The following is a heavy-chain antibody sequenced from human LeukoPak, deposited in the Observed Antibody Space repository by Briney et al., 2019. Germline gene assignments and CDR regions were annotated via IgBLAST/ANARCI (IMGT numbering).Heavy chain of an antibody. CDR1: GFTFSAYW. V-gene: IGHV3-74*01. Sequence: GGSLRLSCAASGFTFSAYWMHWVPQAPGKGLLWVSRINSDGTSTNYADSVRGRFTISRDNAKTTLYLQMKSLRAEDTAVYYWARGLDYYAMDVWGQGTTVAVSS. J-gene: IGHJ6*02. CDR3: ARGLDYYAMDV. CDR2: INSDGTST.